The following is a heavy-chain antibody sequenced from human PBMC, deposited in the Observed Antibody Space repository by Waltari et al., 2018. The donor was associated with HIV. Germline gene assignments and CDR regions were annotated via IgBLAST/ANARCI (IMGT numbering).Heavy chain of an antibody. V-gene: IGHV3-33*01. CDR1: GFSLSNYG. CDR3: ARDFALDS. CDR2: IWYDGTNK. Sequence: QVQLVESGGGVVQPGKSLRLSCAASGFSLSNYGMHWVRQAPGKGLGWVALIWYDGTNKYYGDSGKGRFTISRDISKNTLYLQMNSLRAEDTAVYFCARDFALDSWGPGTLVTVSS. J-gene: IGHJ4*02.